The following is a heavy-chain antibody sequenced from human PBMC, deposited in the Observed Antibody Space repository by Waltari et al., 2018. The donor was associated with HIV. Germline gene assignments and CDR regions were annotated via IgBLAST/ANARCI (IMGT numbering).Heavy chain of an antibody. CDR2: FSVSGDP. Sequence: EVQVLESGGGLVQPGGSLRLSCAASGLTVSSYAMGWVRQAPGKGLEWVSGFSVSGDPYYADSVKGRFTISRDNSKNTVYQQMNSLRVEDTAVYYCASAFGGNDLDVWGQGTTVTVSS. V-gene: IGHV3-23*01. CDR3: ASAFGGNDLDV. CDR1: GLTVSSYA. J-gene: IGHJ6*02. D-gene: IGHD2-15*01.